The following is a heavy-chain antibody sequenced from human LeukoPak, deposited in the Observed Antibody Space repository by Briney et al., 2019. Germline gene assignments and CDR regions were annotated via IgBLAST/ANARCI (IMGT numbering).Heavy chain of an antibody. CDR1: GFTFSSYW. Sequence: GGSLRLSCAASGFTFSSYWIHWVRQAPGKGLEWVSRVNSDGSITTYADSVKGRFTISRDNAKNTLYLQMNSLRAEDTAVYYCVRSGQQPLDSWGQGTLVTVSS. J-gene: IGHJ4*02. V-gene: IGHV3-74*01. CDR2: VNSDGSIT. CDR3: VRSGQQPLDS. D-gene: IGHD6-13*01.